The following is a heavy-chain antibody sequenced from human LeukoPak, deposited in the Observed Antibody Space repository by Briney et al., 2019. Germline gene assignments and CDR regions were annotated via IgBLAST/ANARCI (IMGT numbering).Heavy chain of an antibody. CDR2: TYYRSKWYY. D-gene: IGHD1-26*01. CDR1: GDSVSSNSAA. Sequence: SQTLSLTCAISGDSVSSNSAAWNWIRRSPSRGLEWLGRTYYRSKWYYDYAVAVKSRISINPDTSKNQFSLQLSSVTPEDTAVYYCARDPVGGSTIFDYWGQGTLVTVSS. V-gene: IGHV6-1*01. CDR3: ARDPVGGSTIFDY. J-gene: IGHJ4*02.